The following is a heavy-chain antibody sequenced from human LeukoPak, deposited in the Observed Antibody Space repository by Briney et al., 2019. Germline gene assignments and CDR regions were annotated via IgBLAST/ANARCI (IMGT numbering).Heavy chain of an antibody. J-gene: IGHJ5*02. CDR2: IYTSGST. D-gene: IGHD3-10*02. CDR3: ARESPTFDWLGP. CDR1: GGSISSYY. V-gene: IGHV4-4*07. Sequence: SETLSLTCTVPGGSISSYYWSWIRQPAGKGLEWIGRIYTSGSTKYNPSLKSRVTISVDKSKNLFSLELSSVTAADTAVYYCARESPTFDWLGPWGQGTLVTVSS.